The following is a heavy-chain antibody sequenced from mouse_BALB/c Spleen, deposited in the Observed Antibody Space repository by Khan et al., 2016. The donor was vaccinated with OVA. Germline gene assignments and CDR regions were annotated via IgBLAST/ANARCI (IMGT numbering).Heavy chain of an antibody. D-gene: IGHD2-1*01. V-gene: IGHV3-1*02. J-gene: IGHJ4*01. CDR3: ARDGNYMDY. Sequence: EVQLQESGPDLVKPSQSLSLTCTVTGYSITSGYSWHWIRQFPGNKLEWMGYIYFRGNINYNPSLKSRISITRDTSKNQFFLQLNSVTTEDTDTYYCARDGNYMDYWGQGTSVTVSS. CDR1: GYSITSGYS. CDR2: IYFRGNI.